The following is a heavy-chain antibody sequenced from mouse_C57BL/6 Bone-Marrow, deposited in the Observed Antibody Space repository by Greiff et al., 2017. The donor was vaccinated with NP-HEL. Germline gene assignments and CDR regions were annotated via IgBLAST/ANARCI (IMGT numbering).Heavy chain of an antibody. CDR3: ARSIYYDYADDPFYAMDY. Sequence: ELKLVESGGGLVQPGGSLSLSCAASGFTFTDYYMNWVRQPPGKALEWLGFIRNKASGYTTEYSASVKGRFTISRDNSQSILYLQMNALRAEDSATYYCARSIYYDYADDPFYAMDYWGQGTSVTVSS. D-gene: IGHD2-4*01. V-gene: IGHV7-3*01. J-gene: IGHJ4*01. CDR2: IRNKASGYTT. CDR1: GFTFTDYY.